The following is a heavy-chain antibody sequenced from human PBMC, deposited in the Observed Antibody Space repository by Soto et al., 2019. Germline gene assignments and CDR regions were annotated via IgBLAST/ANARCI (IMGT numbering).Heavy chain of an antibody. Sequence: PSETLSLTCTVSGGSISSSSNYWGWIRQPPGEGLEWIASMFHSGSTYYNPSLESRVTISVDTSKNQFSLKVSSVTAADTAVYYCASSVNTPTDNWFDPWGQGTLVTAPQ. J-gene: IGHJ5*02. CDR3: ASSVNTPTDNWFDP. V-gene: IGHV4-39*01. CDR2: MFHSGST. CDR1: GGSISSSSNY. D-gene: IGHD5-18*01.